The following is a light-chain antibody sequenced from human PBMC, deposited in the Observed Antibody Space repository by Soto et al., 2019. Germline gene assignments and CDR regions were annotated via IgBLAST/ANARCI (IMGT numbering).Light chain of an antibody. CDR3: QQYDSSPHT. V-gene: IGKV3-20*01. J-gene: IGKJ2*01. CDR2: GAS. CDR1: QSVTNSY. Sequence: EIVLTQSPCTLSLSPGDRATLSCRASQSVTNSYLAWYQQRPGQAPMLLIYGASSLATGIPDRFSGSGSGTDFTLTISRLQPEDFAVYYCQQYDSSPHTFGQGTKLEIK.